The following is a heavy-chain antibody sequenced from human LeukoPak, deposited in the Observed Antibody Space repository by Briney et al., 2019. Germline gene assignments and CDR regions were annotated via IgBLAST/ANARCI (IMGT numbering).Heavy chain of an antibody. J-gene: IGHJ4*02. Sequence: GESLKIPCEGSGYSFTSYWIGWVRQMPGKGLEWMGIIYPGDSDTRYSPSFQGQVTISADKSISTAYLQWSSLKASDTAMYYCARRQLRYFDWLSLPAYYFDYWGQGTLVTVSS. D-gene: IGHD3-9*01. V-gene: IGHV5-51*01. CDR1: GYSFTSYW. CDR2: IYPGDSDT. CDR3: ARRQLRYFDWLSLPAYYFDY.